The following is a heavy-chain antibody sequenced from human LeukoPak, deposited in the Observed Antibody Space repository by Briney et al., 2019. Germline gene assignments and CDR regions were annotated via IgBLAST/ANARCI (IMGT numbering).Heavy chain of an antibody. CDR2: ISSSGSTI. J-gene: IGHJ4*02. CDR3: ARGEGGSTIFGVTDY. D-gene: IGHD3-3*01. CDR1: GFTFSSYE. Sequence: GGSLRLSCAASGFTFSSYEMNWVRQAPGKGLEWVSYISSSGSTIYYADSVKGRFTISRDNARNSLYLQMNSLRAEDTTMYYCARGEGGSTIFGVTDYWGQGTLVTVSS. V-gene: IGHV3-48*03.